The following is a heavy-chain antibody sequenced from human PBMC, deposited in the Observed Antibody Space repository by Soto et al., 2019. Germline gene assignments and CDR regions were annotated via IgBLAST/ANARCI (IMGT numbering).Heavy chain of an antibody. V-gene: IGHV1-69*01. D-gene: IGHD2-2*01. CDR2: IIPISDTT. CDR3: ARSQGSSTSLEIYYYYYYGMDV. J-gene: IGHJ6*02. CDR1: GGTFSSYA. Sequence: QVQLVQSGAEVKKPGSSVKVSCKASGGTFSSYAISWVRRAPGQGLEWMGGIIPISDTTNYAQKFQGRVTITADESTSTAYMELSSLRSEDTAVYYCARSQGSSTSLEIYYYYYYGMDVWGQGTTVTVSS.